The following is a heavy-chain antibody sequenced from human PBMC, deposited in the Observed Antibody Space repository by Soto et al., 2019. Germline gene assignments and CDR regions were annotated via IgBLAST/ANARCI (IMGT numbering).Heavy chain of an antibody. J-gene: IGHJ3*02. CDR3: ATRLLHLGELSYHDAYDI. CDR1: GYTFTSYY. V-gene: IGHV1-46*01. CDR2: INPNGGST. D-gene: IGHD3-16*02. Sequence: ASVKVSCKASGYTFTSYYMHWVRQAPGQGLEWMGRINPNGGSTIYAQKFQGRVTITEDTSTDTAYMELSSLRSEDTAVYYCATRLLHLGELSYHDAYDIWGQGTMVTVSS.